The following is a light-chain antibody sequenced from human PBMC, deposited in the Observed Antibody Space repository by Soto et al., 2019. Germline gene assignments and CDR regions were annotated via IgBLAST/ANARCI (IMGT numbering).Light chain of an antibody. CDR2: DVS. J-gene: IGLJ1*01. CDR3: SSYTSSSHV. V-gene: IGLV2-14*01. CDR1: SSDVRGYNY. Sequence: QSALTQPASVSGSPGQSITISCTGTSSDVRGYNYVSWYQQHPGKAPKLMIYDVSNRPSGVSNRFSGSKSGNTASLTISGLQAEDEADYYCSSYTSSSHVFGTGTKVTVL.